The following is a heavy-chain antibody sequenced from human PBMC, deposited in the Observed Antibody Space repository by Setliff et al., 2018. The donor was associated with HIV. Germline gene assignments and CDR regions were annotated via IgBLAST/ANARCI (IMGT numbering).Heavy chain of an antibody. CDR2: IYTSGST. Sequence: PSETLSLTCTFSGDSISSGNYYWSWIRQPAGKGLEWIGYIYTSGSTKYNPSLKSRVTILVDPSKNQFSLRLSSVTAADTAVYYCARHSDFWSEDAFDIWGQGTMVTVSS. D-gene: IGHD3-3*01. J-gene: IGHJ3*02. V-gene: IGHV4-61*09. CDR3: ARHSDFWSEDAFDI. CDR1: GDSISSGNYY.